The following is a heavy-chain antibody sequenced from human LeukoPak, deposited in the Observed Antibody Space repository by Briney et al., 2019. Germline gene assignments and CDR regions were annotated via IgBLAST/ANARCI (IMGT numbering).Heavy chain of an antibody. Sequence: GASVKVSCKASGYIFTDYFMHWVRQAPGQGLEWMGWMNSNSGGANYAQKFQGRVTMTRDTSTSTAYVELSSLRSDDSAVYYCARGHCSIGTCDVSYFDYWGQGILVTVSS. V-gene: IGHV1-2*02. CDR1: GYIFTDYF. J-gene: IGHJ4*02. D-gene: IGHD2-15*01. CDR2: MNSNSGGA. CDR3: ARGHCSIGTCDVSYFDY.